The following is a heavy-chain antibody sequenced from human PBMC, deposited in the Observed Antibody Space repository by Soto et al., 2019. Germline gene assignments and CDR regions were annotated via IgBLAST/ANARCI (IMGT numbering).Heavy chain of an antibody. D-gene: IGHD2-8*01. J-gene: IGHJ4*02. V-gene: IGHV3-30-3*01. CDR3: ASDSFGVDLGY. Sequence: QVQLVESGGGVVQPGRSLRLSCAASGFTFSSYAMHWVRQAPGKGLEWVAVISYDGSNKYYADSVKGRFTISRDNSKNTLYLQMNSLRAEDTAVYYCASDSFGVDLGYWGQGTLVTVSS. CDR1: GFTFSSYA. CDR2: ISYDGSNK.